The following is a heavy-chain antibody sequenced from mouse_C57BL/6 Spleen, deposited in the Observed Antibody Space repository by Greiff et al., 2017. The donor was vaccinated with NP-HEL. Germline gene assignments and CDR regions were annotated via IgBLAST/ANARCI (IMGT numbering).Heavy chain of an antibody. J-gene: IGHJ4*01. D-gene: IGHD4-1*01. CDR2: INPNNGGT. CDR3: ARSRNWAYYAMDY. CDR1: GYTFTDYN. Sequence: VQLQQSGPELVKPGASVKMSCKASGYTFTDYNMHWVKQSHGKSLEWIGYINPNNGGTSYNQKFKGKDTLTVNKSSSTAYMELRSLTSEDSAVYYCARSRNWAYYAMDYWGQGTSVTVSS. V-gene: IGHV1-22*01.